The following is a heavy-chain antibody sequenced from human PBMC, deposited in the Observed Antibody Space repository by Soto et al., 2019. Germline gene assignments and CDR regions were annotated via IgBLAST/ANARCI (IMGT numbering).Heavy chain of an antibody. CDR3: ARSRVTCYYDRSAFDI. CDR2: IIPIFGTA. V-gene: IGHV1-69*01. CDR1: GGTFSSYA. J-gene: IGHJ3*02. D-gene: IGHD3-22*01. Sequence: QVQLVQSGAEVKKPGSSVKVSCKASGGTFSSYAISWVRQAPGQGLEWMGGIIPIFGTANYAQKFQGRVTITADESTSTAYMEMSSLRSEDTAVSSCARSRVTCYYDRSAFDIWGQGTMVTVSS.